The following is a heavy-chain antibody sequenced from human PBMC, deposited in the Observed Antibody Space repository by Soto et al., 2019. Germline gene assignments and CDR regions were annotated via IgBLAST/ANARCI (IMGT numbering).Heavy chain of an antibody. D-gene: IGHD6-13*01. CDR2: IYYSGST. V-gene: IGHV4-59*01. CDR1: GGSISSYY. J-gene: IGHJ4*02. CDR3: ARAGSSWHYYFDY. Sequence: QVQLQESGPGLVKPSETLSLTCTVSGGSISSYYWSWIRQPPGKGLEWIGYIYYSGSTNYNPSLKSRVTISVDTSKNQFSLKLSSVTAADTAVYYCARAGSSWHYYFDYWGQGTLVTVSS.